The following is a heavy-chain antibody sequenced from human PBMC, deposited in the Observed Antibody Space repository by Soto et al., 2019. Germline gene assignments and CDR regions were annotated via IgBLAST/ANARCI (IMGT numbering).Heavy chain of an antibody. D-gene: IGHD3-3*01. J-gene: IGHJ6*03. CDR2: MYYSAMT. V-gene: IGHV4-59*08. CDR3: ARHLFDPWKGYPYYYYMDV. CDR1: GGSIRSHN. Sequence: QVQLQESGPGLVKPSETLSLTCSVPGGSIRSHNWSWIRQPPGKGLEWIGCMYYSAMTEYNPSLKSRVTISADTSNNQVSLKLSSVTAADTAVYYCARHLFDPWKGYPYYYYMDVWGKGTAVTVSS.